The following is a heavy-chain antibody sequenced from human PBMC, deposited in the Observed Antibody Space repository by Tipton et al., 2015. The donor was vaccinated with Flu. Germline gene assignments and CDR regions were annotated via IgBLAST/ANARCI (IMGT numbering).Heavy chain of an antibody. CDR1: GYSIISSSYS. V-gene: IGHV4-39*01. J-gene: IGHJ5*02. Sequence: TLSLTCTVSGYSIISSSYSWSWIRQPPGKGLEWIGNMYHTGSAYYNPSLKSRVTISLDTSRNQLSLKLASVTAADTAVYYCARRDYSNYVSDPKSWFDPWGQGTLVTISS. CDR3: ARRDYSNYVSDPKSWFDP. D-gene: IGHD4-11*01. CDR2: MYHTGSA.